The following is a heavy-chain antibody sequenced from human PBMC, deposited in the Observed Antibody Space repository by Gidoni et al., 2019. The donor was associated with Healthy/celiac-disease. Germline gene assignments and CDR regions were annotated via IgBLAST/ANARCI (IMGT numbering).Heavy chain of an antibody. CDR3: AKDSRMAAAGKRDY. Sequence: EVQLLESGGGLVQPGGSLSLSCEASGSTFSSYAMSWVRQAPGKGLGWVSAISGSGGSTYYADSVKGRFTISRDNSKNTLYLQMNSLRAEDTAVYYCAKDSRMAAAGKRDYWGQGTLVTVSS. CDR1: GSTFSSYA. V-gene: IGHV3-23*01. CDR2: ISGSGGST. D-gene: IGHD6-13*01. J-gene: IGHJ4*02.